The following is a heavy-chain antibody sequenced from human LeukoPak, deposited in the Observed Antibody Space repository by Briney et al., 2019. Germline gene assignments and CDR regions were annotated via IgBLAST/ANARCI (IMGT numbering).Heavy chain of an antibody. J-gene: IGHJ4*02. CDR3: AKKSIVGATTGGYFDY. CDR1: GFIFSDHY. V-gene: IGHV3-72*01. Sequence: GGSLRLSCAASGFIFSDHYMDWVRQAPGKGLEWVGRTRNKANSYSTEYAASVKGRFTISRDDSKNSVYLQMNSLRTEDTAVYYCAKKSIVGATTGGYFDYWGQGTLVTVSS. CDR2: TRNKANSYST. D-gene: IGHD1-26*01.